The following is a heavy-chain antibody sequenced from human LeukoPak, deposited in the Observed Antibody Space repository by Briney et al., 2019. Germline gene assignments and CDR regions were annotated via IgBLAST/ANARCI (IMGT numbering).Heavy chain of an antibody. CDR3: ARYDFWSGSNYGMDV. CDR1: GFTFSSYD. D-gene: IGHD3-3*01. Sequence: GGSLRLSCAASGFTFSSYDMNWVRQAPGKGLEWLSYISSSGSTIYYAGSVKGRFTISRDNAKNSLYLQMNSLRAEDTAVYYCARYDFWSGSNYGMDVWGQGTTVTVSS. V-gene: IGHV3-48*03. J-gene: IGHJ6*02. CDR2: ISSSGSTI.